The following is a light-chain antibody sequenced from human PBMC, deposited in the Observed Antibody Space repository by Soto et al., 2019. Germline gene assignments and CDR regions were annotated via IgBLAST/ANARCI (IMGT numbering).Light chain of an antibody. CDR1: QSVSGW. Sequence: IQITHSPSTVSAHALDTVTITCRASQSVSGWLAWYQQKPGEAPKPLIYDASALPRGVPSRFSGSGSGTKFTLTIASLQPDDFATYYCQKYETFSGTFGPGTKVDIK. V-gene: IGKV1-5*01. CDR2: DAS. J-gene: IGKJ1*01. CDR3: QKYETFSGT.